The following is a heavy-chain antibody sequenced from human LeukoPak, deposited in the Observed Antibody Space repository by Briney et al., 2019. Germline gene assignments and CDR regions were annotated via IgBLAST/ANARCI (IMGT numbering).Heavy chain of an antibody. CDR2: IRTTAEGAKYA. CDR1: GFSFTDYP. V-gene: IGHV3-48*01. CDR3: ASMLQWLTN. D-gene: IGHD6-19*01. Sequence: PGGSLRLSCATSGFSFTDYPMNWVRQAPGKGLGWISNIRTTAEGAKYAYYADSVKGRVTISRDDGKNTLYLQMNSLRAEDTAVYYCASMLQWLTNWGQGTLVTVSS. J-gene: IGHJ4*02.